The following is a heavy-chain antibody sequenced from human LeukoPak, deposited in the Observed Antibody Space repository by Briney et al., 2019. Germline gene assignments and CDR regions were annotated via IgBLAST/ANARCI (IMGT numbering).Heavy chain of an antibody. Sequence: SETLSLTCAVYGGSFSGYYWSWIRQPPGKGLEWIGEINHSGSTNYNPSLKSRVTISVDTSKNQFSLKLSSVTAADTAVYYCARGLKLEYSGYDHYFDYWGQGTLVTVSS. J-gene: IGHJ4*02. D-gene: IGHD5-12*01. CDR3: ARGLKLEYSGYDHYFDY. V-gene: IGHV4-34*01. CDR1: GGSFSGYY. CDR2: INHSGST.